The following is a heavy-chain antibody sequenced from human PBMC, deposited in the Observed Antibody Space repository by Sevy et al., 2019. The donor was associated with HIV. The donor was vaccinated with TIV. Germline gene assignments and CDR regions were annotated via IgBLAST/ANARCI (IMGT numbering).Heavy chain of an antibody. CDR3: ARADPGVSGGYCEADY. D-gene: IGHD3-10*01. V-gene: IGHV4-31*03. J-gene: IGHJ4*02. CDR1: GGSINIGGYY. Sequence: SETLSLTCTVSGGSINIGGYYWTWIRQHPGKGPEWIGYIYYSGSTDYNPSLKSRVSISRDTSKNQFSLKLSSVTAADTAVYYCARADPGVSGGYCEADYWGQGTQVTVSS. CDR2: IYYSGST.